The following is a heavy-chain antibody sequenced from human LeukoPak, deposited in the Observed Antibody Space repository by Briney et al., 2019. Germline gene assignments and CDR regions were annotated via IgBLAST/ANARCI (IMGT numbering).Heavy chain of an antibody. CDR2: IYYSGST. CDR1: GGSISSSSYY. CDR3: ARSKPDTAMVNFDY. J-gene: IGHJ4*02. Sequence: SETLSLTCTVSGGSISSSSYYWGWIRQPPGKGLEWIGSIYYSGSTYYNPSLKSRVTISVDTSKNQFSLKLSSVTAADTAVYYCARSKPDTAMVNFDYWGQGTLVTVSS. V-gene: IGHV4-39*01. D-gene: IGHD5-18*01.